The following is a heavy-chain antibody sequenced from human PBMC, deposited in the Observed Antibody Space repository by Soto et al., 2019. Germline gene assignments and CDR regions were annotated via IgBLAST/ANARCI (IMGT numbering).Heavy chain of an antibody. CDR1: GGTFSSYA. CDR2: IIPIFGTA. J-gene: IGHJ4*02. V-gene: IGHV1-69*13. CDR3: AGSGSYYWYFDY. Sequence: SVKVSCKASGGTFSSYAISWVRQAPGQGLEWMGGIIPIFGTANYAQKFQGRVTITADESTSTAYMELSGLRSEDTAVYYCAGSGSYYWYFDYWGQGTLVTVSS. D-gene: IGHD1-26*01.